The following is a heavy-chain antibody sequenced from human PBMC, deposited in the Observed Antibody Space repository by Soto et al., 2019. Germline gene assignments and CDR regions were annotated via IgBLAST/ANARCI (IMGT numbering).Heavy chain of an antibody. V-gene: IGHV4-34*01. CDR2: INHSGST. D-gene: IGHD2-2*01. CDR3: ARASGDGRRLHCSSPRCLSYYYYMDV. CDR1: GGSFSGYY. Sequence: QVQLQQWGAGLLKPSETLSLTCAVYGGSFSGYYWSWIRQPPGKGLEWMGEINHSGSTNYNPSLKRRVTRSVDRYKDQFYLKLSSVTAADTAVYYCARASGDGRRLHCSSPRCLSYYYYMDVWGKGTTGTVSS. J-gene: IGHJ6*03.